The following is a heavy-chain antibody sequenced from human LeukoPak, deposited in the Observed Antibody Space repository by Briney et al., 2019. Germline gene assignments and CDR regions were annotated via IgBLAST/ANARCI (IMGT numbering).Heavy chain of an antibody. CDR3: VKAAGDYYYYYMDV. CDR2: ISSSSSTI. V-gene: IGHV3-48*01. D-gene: IGHD6-13*01. J-gene: IGHJ6*03. Sequence: GGSLRLSCAASGFTFSSYSMNWVRQAPGKGLEWVSYISSSSSTIYYADSVKGRFTISGDNAKNSLYLQMNSLRAEDTAMYYCVKAAGDYYYYYMDVWGKGTTVTVSS. CDR1: GFTFSSYS.